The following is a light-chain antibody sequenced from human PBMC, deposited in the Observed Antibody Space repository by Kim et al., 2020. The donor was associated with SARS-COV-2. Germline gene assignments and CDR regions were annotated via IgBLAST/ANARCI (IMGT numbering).Light chain of an antibody. Sequence: ASVGDSITSTRRESQRLSGYLHLYRQKLGTAPTLVIYAASSVISGVPSRFSGSGSGADFTLNISNLQAEDVATYHCQQSYSTPLTFGGGTKVDIK. V-gene: IGKV1-39*01. CDR1: QRLSGY. J-gene: IGKJ4*01. CDR3: QQSYSTPLT. CDR2: AAS.